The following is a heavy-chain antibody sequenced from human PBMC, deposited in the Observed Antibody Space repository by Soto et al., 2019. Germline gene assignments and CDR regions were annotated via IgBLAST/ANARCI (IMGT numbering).Heavy chain of an antibody. Sequence: ASVKVSCKASGGTFSSYAISWVRQAPGQGLEWMGGIIPIFGTANYAQKFQGRVTITADESTSTAYMELSSLRSEDTAVYYCATSPAPIVVVPAATVFDWFDPWGQGTLVTVSS. CDR3: ATSPAPIVVVPAATVFDWFDP. CDR2: IIPIFGTA. V-gene: IGHV1-69*13. J-gene: IGHJ5*02. D-gene: IGHD2-2*01. CDR1: GGTFSSYA.